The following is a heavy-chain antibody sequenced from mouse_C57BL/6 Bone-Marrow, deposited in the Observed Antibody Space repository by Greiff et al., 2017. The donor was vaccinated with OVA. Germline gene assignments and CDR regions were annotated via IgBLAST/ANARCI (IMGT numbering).Heavy chain of an antibody. V-gene: IGHV1-82*01. CDR3: ARWAFDY. CDR2: IYPGDGDT. J-gene: IGHJ2*01. CDR1: GYAFSSSW. Sequence: QVQLKESGPELVKPGASVKISCKASGYAFSSSWMNWVKQRPGKGLEWIGRIYPGDGDTNYNGKFKGKATLTADKSSSTAYMQLSSLTSEDSAVYFCARWAFDYWGQGTTLTVSS.